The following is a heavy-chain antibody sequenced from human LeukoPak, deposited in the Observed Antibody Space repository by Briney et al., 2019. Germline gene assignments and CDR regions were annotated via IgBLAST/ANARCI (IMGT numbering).Heavy chain of an antibody. J-gene: IGHJ3*02. D-gene: IGHD6-19*01. CDR2: IIPIFGTA. V-gene: IGHV1-69*13. Sequence: GASVKVSCKASGGTFSSYAISWVRQAPGQGLEWMGGIIPIFGTANYAPKFQGRVTITADESTSTAYMELSSLRSEDTAVYYCATRAEKTPIAVAAGDNDAFDIWGQGTMVTVSS. CDR3: ATRAEKTPIAVAAGDNDAFDI. CDR1: GGTFSSYA.